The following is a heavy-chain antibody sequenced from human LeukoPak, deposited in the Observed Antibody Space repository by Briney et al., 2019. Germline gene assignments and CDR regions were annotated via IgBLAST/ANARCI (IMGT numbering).Heavy chain of an antibody. CDR2: ISSSSSYI. CDR1: GFTFSSYS. Sequence: GGSLRLSCAASGFTFSSYSMNWVRQAPGKGLEWVSSISSSSSYIYYADSVKGRFTISRDNAKNPLYLQMNSLRAEDTAVYYCARDRGRQDPDAFDIWGQGTMVTVSS. V-gene: IGHV3-21*01. D-gene: IGHD3-10*01. CDR3: ARDRGRQDPDAFDI. J-gene: IGHJ3*02.